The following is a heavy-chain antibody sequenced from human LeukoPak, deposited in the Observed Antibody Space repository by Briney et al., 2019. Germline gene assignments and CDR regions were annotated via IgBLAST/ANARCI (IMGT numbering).Heavy chain of an antibody. V-gene: IGHV1-69*13. D-gene: IGHD6-13*01. CDR2: ITPIFGTA. Sequence: SVKVSCKASGGTFSSYAISWVRQAPGQGLEWMGGITPIFGTANYAQKFQGRVTITADESTSTAYMELSSLRSEDTAVYYCARHRAYSSSWYNWFDPWGQGTLVTVSS. J-gene: IGHJ5*02. CDR1: GGTFSSYA. CDR3: ARHRAYSSSWYNWFDP.